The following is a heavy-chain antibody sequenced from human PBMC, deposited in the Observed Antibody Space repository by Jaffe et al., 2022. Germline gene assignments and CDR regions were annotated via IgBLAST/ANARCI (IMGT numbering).Heavy chain of an antibody. J-gene: IGHJ3*02. CDR3: ARTRSYWGEYDAFDI. CDR1: GGSISSGSYY. Sequence: QVQLQESGPGLVKPSQTLSLTCTVSGGSISSGSYYWSWIRQPAGKGLEWIGRIYTSGSTNYNPSLKSRVTISVDTSKNQFSLKLSSVTAADTAVYYCARTRSYWGEYDAFDIWGQGTMVTVSS. D-gene: IGHD1-26*01. V-gene: IGHV4-61*02. CDR2: IYTSGST.